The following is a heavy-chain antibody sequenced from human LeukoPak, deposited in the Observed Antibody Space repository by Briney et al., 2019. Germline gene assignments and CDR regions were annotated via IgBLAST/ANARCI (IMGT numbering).Heavy chain of an antibody. CDR2: WNPNRGNT. J-gene: IGHJ4*02. CDR1: GYTFTSYD. V-gene: IGHV1-8*01. D-gene: IGHD6-13*01. CDR3: ARGGKKGRSWLPPVPDY. Sequence: ASVKASCKASGYTFTSYDINWERQATGQGLECMGWWNPNRGNTDYAQKIQGRVTITRNTHISTAYMELSSLRSEDTAVYYCARGGKKGRSWLPPVPDYWGQGTLVTVSS.